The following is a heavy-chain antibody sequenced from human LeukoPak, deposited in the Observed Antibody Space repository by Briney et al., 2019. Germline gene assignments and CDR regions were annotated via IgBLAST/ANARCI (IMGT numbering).Heavy chain of an antibody. Sequence: GGSLRPSCAASGFTFSSYAMNWVRQAPGKGLEWVSYISISGTTIYYADSVKGRFTISRDNAKNSLYLQMNSLRAEDTAVYYCARDLGVTTPPWAYWGQGTLVTVSS. V-gene: IGHV3-48*03. CDR1: GFTFSSYA. D-gene: IGHD4-11*01. CDR2: ISISGTTI. CDR3: ARDLGVTTPPWAY. J-gene: IGHJ4*02.